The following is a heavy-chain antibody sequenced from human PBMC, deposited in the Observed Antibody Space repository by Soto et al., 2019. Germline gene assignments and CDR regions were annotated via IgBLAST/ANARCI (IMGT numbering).Heavy chain of an antibody. Sequence: SETLSLTCTVSGDSISSGGYYWSWIRQHPGKGLEWIGYIYYSGSTNYNPSLKSRVTISGDTSKNQFSLKLSSVTAADTAVYYCAKYFTFILVVRPATRYIDFWCKASLVIVSS. CDR3: AKYFTFILVVRPATRYIDF. CDR1: GDSISSGGYY. CDR2: IYYSGST. J-gene: IGHJ4*02. V-gene: IGHV4-61*08. D-gene: IGHD2-2*01.